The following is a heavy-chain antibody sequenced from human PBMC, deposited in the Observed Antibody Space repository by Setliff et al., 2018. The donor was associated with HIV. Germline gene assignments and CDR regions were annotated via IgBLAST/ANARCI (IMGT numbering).Heavy chain of an antibody. CDR3: ARSQTAVVTQDY. CDR2: IIPILGTA. Sequence: GASVKVSCKASRGTFRNSAINWVRQAPGQGLVRMGGIIPILGTANYAQKFQGRVTITADESTTTAYMELSSLRSEDTAVYYCARSQTAVVTQDYWGQGTLVTVSS. J-gene: IGHJ4*02. CDR1: RGTFRNSA. V-gene: IGHV1-69*13. D-gene: IGHD2-21*02.